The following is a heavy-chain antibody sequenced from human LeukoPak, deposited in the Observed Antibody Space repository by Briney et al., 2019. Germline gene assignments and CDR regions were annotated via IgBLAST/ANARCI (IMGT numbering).Heavy chain of an antibody. CDR3: AKAPPGYSYGIDY. D-gene: IGHD5-18*01. V-gene: IGHV1-69*13. CDR1: GGTFSSYA. Sequence: SVKVSCKASGGTFSSYAISWVRQAPGQGLEWMGGIIPIFGTANYAQKFQGRVTITADESTSTAYMELNSLRAEDTAVYYCAKAPPGYSYGIDYWGQGTLVTVSS. J-gene: IGHJ4*02. CDR2: IIPIFGTA.